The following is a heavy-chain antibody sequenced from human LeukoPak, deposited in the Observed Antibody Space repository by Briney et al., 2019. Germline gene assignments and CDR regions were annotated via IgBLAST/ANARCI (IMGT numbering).Heavy chain of an antibody. CDR3: AKAIAAAGIYGCSDY. Sequence: GGSLRLSCAASGSTFDDYAMHWVRQAPGKGLEWVSGISWNSGSIGYADSVKGRFTISRDNAKNSLYLQMNSLRAEDTALYYCAKAIAAAGIYGCSDYWGQGTLVTVSS. J-gene: IGHJ4*02. V-gene: IGHV3-9*01. CDR1: GSTFDDYA. D-gene: IGHD6-13*01. CDR2: ISWNSGSI.